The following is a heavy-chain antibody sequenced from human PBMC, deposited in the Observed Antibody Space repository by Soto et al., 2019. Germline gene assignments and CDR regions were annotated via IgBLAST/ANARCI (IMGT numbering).Heavy chain of an antibody. CDR1: EFTFSSYG. CDR3: ARDGAVGYGMDV. CDR2: IWYDGSNE. Sequence: QVQLVESGGGVVQPGRSLRLSCAASEFTFSSYGMHWVRQAPGKGLEWVAVIWYDGSNEYYADSVKCRFTISRDNSKNTLYLQMNSLRAEDTAVYCCARDGAVGYGMDVWGQGTTVTVSS. J-gene: IGHJ6*02. V-gene: IGHV3-33*01.